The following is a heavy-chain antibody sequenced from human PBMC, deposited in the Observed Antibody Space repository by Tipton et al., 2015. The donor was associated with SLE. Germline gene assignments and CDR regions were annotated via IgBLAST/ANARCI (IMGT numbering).Heavy chain of an antibody. D-gene: IGHD1-26*01. J-gene: IGHJ6*02. V-gene: IGHV3-48*03. CDR2: ISSSGSTI. CDR1: GFTFSSYE. Sequence: SLRLSCAASGFTFSSYEMNWVRQAPGKGLEWVSYISSSGSTIYYADSVKGRFTISRDNSKNTLYLQMNSLRAEDTAVYYCAKKLGANPGMDVWGQGTTVTVSS. CDR3: AKKLGANPGMDV.